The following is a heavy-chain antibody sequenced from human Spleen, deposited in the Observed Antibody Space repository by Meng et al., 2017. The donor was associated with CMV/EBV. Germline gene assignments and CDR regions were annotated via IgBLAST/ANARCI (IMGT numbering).Heavy chain of an antibody. V-gene: IGHV4-61*01. CDR3: ARDPRGSSGWYWFDP. D-gene: IGHD6-19*01. CDR1: GGSVSSGTYY. Sequence: SETLSLTCTVSGGSVSSGTYYWSWIRQPPGKGLEWIGYIYYSGSTNYNPSLKSRVTISVDTSKNQFSLKLSSVTAADTAVYYCARDPRGSSGWYWFDPWGQGTLVTVSS. J-gene: IGHJ5*02. CDR2: IYYSGST.